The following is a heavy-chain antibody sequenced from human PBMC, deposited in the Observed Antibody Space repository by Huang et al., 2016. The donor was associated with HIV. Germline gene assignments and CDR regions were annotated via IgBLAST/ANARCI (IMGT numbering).Heavy chain of an antibody. CDR2: IYYSGST. Sequence: QVQLQESGPGLVKPSQTLSLTCTVSGGSISSGGYYWSWIRQPPGKGLEWIWYIYYSGSTYSNPSLKSRVTISVDTSKNQFSLKLSSVTAADTAVYYCARDTDGGRTFDIWGQGTMVTVSS. CDR1: GGSISSGGYY. J-gene: IGHJ3*02. V-gene: IGHV4-30-4*08. CDR3: ARDTDGGRTFDI. D-gene: IGHD2-2*02.